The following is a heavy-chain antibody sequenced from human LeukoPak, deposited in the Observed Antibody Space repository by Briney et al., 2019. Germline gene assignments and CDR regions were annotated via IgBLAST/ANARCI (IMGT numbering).Heavy chain of an antibody. Sequence: ASVKVSCKASGYTFTTYALNWVRQAPGQGLEWMGWINTNTGNPTYAQGFTGRFVFSVDTSVSTAYLQISSLKAEDTAVYHCARGVEDTGDYWGQGTLVTVSS. CDR3: ARGVEDTGDY. J-gene: IGHJ4*02. CDR1: GYTFTTYA. D-gene: IGHD2-15*01. V-gene: IGHV7-4-1*02. CDR2: INTNTGNP.